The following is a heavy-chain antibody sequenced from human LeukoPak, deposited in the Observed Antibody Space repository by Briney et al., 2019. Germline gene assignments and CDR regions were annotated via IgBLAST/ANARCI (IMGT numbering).Heavy chain of an antibody. CDR1: GGSFSGYY. V-gene: IGHV4-34*01. Sequence: PSETLSLTCAVYGGSFSGYYWSWIRQPPGKGLEWIGEINHSGSTNYNPSLKSRVTISVDTSKNQFSLKLSSVTAADTAVYYCARIGEGPLNCGGDCYVDYWGQGTLVTVSS. CDR3: ARIGEGPLNCGGDCYVDY. J-gene: IGHJ4*02. D-gene: IGHD2-21*02. CDR2: INHSGST.